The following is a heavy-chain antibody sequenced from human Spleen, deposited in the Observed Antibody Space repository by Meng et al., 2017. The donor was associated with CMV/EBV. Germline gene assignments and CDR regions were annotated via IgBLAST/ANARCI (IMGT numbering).Heavy chain of an antibody. CDR3: ARGPPSGYYYYYGMDV. V-gene: IGHV3-30*02. CDR1: GFTFSAYG. J-gene: IGHJ6*02. CDR2: MRRDGSYT. Sequence: GGSLRLSCAASGFTFSAYGMHWVRQAPGKGLEWVAFMRRDGSYTSYADSVKGRFTMSRDNSRNTLYLQMNSLRPDDTALYYCARGPPSGYYYYYGMDVWGQGTTVTVSS.